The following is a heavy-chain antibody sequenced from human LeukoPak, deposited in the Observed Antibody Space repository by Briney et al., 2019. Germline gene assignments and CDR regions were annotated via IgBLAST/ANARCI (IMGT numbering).Heavy chain of an antibody. CDR2: ISSSSSYI. CDR1: GFTFSSYS. J-gene: IGHJ4*02. D-gene: IGHD4-17*01. Sequence: GGSLRLSCAAPGFTFSSYSMNWVRQAPGKGLEWVSSISSSSSYIYYADSVKGRFTISRDNAKNSLYLQMNSLRAEDTAVYYCARNEEGDYDFDYWGQGTLVTVSS. V-gene: IGHV3-21*01. CDR3: ARNEEGDYDFDY.